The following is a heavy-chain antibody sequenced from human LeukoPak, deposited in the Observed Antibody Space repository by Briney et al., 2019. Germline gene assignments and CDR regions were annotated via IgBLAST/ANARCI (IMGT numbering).Heavy chain of an antibody. CDR2: ISGSGGST. Sequence: PGGSLRLSCAASGFTFSSYAMSWVRQAPGKGLEWVSAISGSGGSTYCADSVKGRFTISRDNSKNTLYLQMNSLRAEDTAVYYCAKDLAPVLRFLEHPGPLDYWGQGTLVTVSS. CDR3: AKDLAPVLRFLEHPGPLDY. V-gene: IGHV3-23*01. D-gene: IGHD3-3*01. CDR1: GFTFSSYA. J-gene: IGHJ4*02.